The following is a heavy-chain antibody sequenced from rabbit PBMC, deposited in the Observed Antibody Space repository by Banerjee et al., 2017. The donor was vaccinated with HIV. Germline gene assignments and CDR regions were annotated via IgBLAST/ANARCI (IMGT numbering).Heavy chain of an antibody. CDR3: VSYDDYGDRNL. J-gene: IGHJ4*01. D-gene: IGHD2-1*01. CDR1: GFDFSNYG. V-gene: IGHV1S47*01. CDR2: IDPVFGSI. Sequence: QEHLVESGGGLVQPGGSLKVSCKASGFDFSNYGVSWVRQAPGKGLEWIGYIDPVFGSIHYASWVNGRFTISDHNAQNTLYLQLNSLTAADTATYFCVSYDDYGDRNLWGQGTLV.